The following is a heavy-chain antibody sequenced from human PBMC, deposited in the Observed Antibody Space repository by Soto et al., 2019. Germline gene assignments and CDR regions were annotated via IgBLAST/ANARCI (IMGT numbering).Heavy chain of an antibody. CDR2: ISDDGVSK. D-gene: IGHD3-10*01. CDR3: ARAYYFGSGTSYTLYY. CDR1: GFTFSNYG. Sequence: GGSLRLSCAASGFTFSNYGMHWVRQAPGKGLEWVAVISDDGVSKYYADSVQGRFTISRDNSESVVLLQMNSLRPDDTALYFCARAYYFGSGTSYTLYYWGQGTQVTVPS. V-gene: IGHV3-30*03. J-gene: IGHJ4*02.